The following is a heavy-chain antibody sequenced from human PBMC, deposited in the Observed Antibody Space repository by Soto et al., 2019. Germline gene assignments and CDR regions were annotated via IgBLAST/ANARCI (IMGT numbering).Heavy chain of an antibody. J-gene: IGHJ4*02. CDR2: IYSGGST. Sequence: EVQLVETGGGLIQPGGSLRLSCAASGFTVSSNYMSWVRQAPGTGLEWVSVIYSGGSTYYADSVKGRFTISRDNSKNTLYLQMNGLRAEDTAVYYCARAPYDILTGYYGPLDYWGQGTLVTVSS. V-gene: IGHV3-53*02. CDR3: ARAPYDILTGYYGPLDY. CDR1: GFTVSSNY. D-gene: IGHD3-9*01.